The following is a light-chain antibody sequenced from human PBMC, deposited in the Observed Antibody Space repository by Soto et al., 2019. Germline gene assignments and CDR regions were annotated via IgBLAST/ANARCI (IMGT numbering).Light chain of an antibody. CDR3: QQYNNWPWT. CDR1: QGVTTN. V-gene: IGKV3-15*01. J-gene: IGKJ1*01. Sequence: EIVMTQSPATLFVSPGDRAILSCRAGQGVTTNFAWYQQKSGQAPRLLIHGASTRATGFPARFSGSGSGTDFTLTISSLQSEDFAVYYCQQYNNWPWTFGQGTKVDIK. CDR2: GAS.